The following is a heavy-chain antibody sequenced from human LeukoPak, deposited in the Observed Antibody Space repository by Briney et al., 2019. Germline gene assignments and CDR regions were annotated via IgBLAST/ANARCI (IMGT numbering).Heavy chain of an antibody. D-gene: IGHD3-10*01. CDR3: SKETAMLRGVVDY. Sequence: GGSLRLSCAASGFTFDDFVMHWVRQAPGKGLEWVSLISGSGGDTYYADSVKGRFTISRDNSKNSLYLQMNSLRPEDTALYYCSKETAMLRGVVDYWGQGTLVTVSS. CDR2: ISGSGGDT. CDR1: GFTFDDFV. V-gene: IGHV3-43*02. J-gene: IGHJ4*02.